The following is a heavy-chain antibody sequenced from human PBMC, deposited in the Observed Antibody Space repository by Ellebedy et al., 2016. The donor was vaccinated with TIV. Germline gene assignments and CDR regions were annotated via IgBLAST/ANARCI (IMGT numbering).Heavy chain of an antibody. D-gene: IGHD1/OR15-1a*01. V-gene: IGHV3-48*02. CDR1: GFTFSDYS. Sequence: GESLKISCAASGFTFSDYSMNWVRQAPGKGLEWVSYVSGGGSNIKYADSVKGRFTISRDSAKNSLYLQVNSLRDEDTAVYYCARDHYCNTRNNGPDYWGQGTLVTVSS. CDR2: VSGGGSNI. CDR3: ARDHYCNTRNNGPDY. J-gene: IGHJ4*02.